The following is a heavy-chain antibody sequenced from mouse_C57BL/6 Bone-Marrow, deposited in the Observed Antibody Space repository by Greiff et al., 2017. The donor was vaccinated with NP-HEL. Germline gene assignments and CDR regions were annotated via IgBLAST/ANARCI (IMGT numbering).Heavy chain of an antibody. D-gene: IGHD2-5*01. Sequence: DVLLVESGGGLVQPGGSLKLSCAASGFTFSDYYMYWVRQTPEKRLEWVAYISNGGGSTYYPDTVKGRFTISRDNAKNTLYLQMSRLKSEDTAMYYCARRGNSNYYYFDYWGQGTTLTVSS. CDR3: ARRGNSNYYYFDY. V-gene: IGHV5-12*01. CDR1: GFTFSDYY. J-gene: IGHJ2*01. CDR2: ISNGGGST.